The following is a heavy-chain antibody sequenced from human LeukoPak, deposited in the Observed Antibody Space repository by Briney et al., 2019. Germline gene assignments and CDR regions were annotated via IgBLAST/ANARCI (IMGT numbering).Heavy chain of an antibody. D-gene: IGHD3-22*01. V-gene: IGHV3-23*01. Sequence: GGSLRLSCAASGFTFSDNAMSWVRQAPGKGLEWVSAISASGGAICYADSVKGRFIISRDNSKNTLYLQMHSLRAEDTAVYYCAKATMIIGGFDYWGQGTLVTVSS. CDR3: AKATMIIGGFDY. CDR1: GFTFSDNA. J-gene: IGHJ4*02. CDR2: ISASGGAI.